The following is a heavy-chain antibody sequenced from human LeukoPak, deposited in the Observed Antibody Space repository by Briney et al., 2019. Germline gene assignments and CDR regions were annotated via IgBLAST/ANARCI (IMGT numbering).Heavy chain of an antibody. Sequence: AASVKISFKVSGYTFTGYYMHWVRQAPGQGLEWMEWINPKSGGTNYAQKFQGRVTMTRDTSISTAYMELSRLRSDDTAVYYCASNRGGAVSFDIWGQGTMVTVSS. CDR1: GYTFTGYY. D-gene: IGHD3-10*01. CDR2: INPKSGGT. V-gene: IGHV1-2*02. J-gene: IGHJ3*02. CDR3: ASNRGGAVSFDI.